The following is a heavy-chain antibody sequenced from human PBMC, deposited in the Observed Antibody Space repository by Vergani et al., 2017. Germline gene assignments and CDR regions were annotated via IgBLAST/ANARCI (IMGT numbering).Heavy chain of an antibody. D-gene: IGHD3-10*01. CDR3: ARGITMVRGVTAA. J-gene: IGHJ5*02. CDR1: GFTFSSYS. V-gene: IGHV3-21*01. CDR2: ISSSSSYI. Sequence: EVQLVESGGGLVKPGGSLRLSCAASGFTFSSYSMNWVRQAPGKGLEWVSSISSSSSYIYYADSVKGRFTISRDNAKNSLYLQMNSLRAEDTAVYYCARGITMVRGVTAAWGQGTLVTVPS.